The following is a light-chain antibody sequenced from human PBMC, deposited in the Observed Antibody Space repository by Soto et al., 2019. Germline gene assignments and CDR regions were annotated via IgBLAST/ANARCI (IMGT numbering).Light chain of an antibody. J-gene: IGKJ2*01. Sequence: EIVLTQSPGTLSFSPGERATLSCRASQSVSSSYLAWYQQKPGQAPRLLIYGASSRATGIPDRFSGSGSGTDFTLTISILEPEDFAVYYCQQYGISPNTFGHATKLESK. V-gene: IGKV3-20*01. CDR1: QSVSSSY. CDR2: GAS. CDR3: QQYGISPNT.